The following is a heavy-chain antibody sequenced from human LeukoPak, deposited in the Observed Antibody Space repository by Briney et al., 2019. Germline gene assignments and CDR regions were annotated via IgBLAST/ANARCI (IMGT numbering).Heavy chain of an antibody. J-gene: IGHJ5*02. D-gene: IGHD3-3*01. Sequence: GGSLRLSCAASGFTFDDYAMHWVRQAPGKGLEWVSGISWNSGSIGYADSVKGRFTISRGNAKNSLYLQMNSLRAEDTALYYCAKGVPSYYDFWSGYYGLGPNWFDPWGQGTLVTVSS. CDR2: ISWNSGSI. V-gene: IGHV3-9*01. CDR3: AKGVPSYYDFWSGYYGLGPNWFDP. CDR1: GFTFDDYA.